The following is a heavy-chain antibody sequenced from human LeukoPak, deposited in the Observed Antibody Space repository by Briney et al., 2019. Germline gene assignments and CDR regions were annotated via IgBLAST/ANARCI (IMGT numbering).Heavy chain of an antibody. CDR1: GYSFTSYW. Sequence: GESLKISCKGFGYSFTSYWIGWVRQMPGKGLEWMGIIYPGDSDTRYSPSFQGQVTISADKSISTAYLQWSSLKASDTAMYYCARHNYGDSEDWYLDLWGRGTLVTVSS. D-gene: IGHD4-17*01. J-gene: IGHJ2*01. CDR3: ARHNYGDSEDWYLDL. CDR2: IYPGDSDT. V-gene: IGHV5-51*01.